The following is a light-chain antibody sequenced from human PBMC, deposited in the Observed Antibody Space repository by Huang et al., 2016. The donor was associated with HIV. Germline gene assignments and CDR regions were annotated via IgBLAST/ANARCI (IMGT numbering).Light chain of an antibody. Sequence: DIQMTQSPSTLSASVGDRVTITCRASQSISSWLAWYQQKPGKASKRLIYKASSLESGVPSRFSGSGSGTGFTLTISSLQPDDFATYYCQQYNSYSWTFGQGTKVEIK. J-gene: IGKJ1*01. CDR2: KAS. V-gene: IGKV1-5*03. CDR3: QQYNSYSWT. CDR1: QSISSW.